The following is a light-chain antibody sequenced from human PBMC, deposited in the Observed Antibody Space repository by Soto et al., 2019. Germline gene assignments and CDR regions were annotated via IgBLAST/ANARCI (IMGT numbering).Light chain of an antibody. CDR3: SSYTSTTTRV. J-gene: IGLJ1*01. V-gene: IGLV2-14*03. CDR2: EVS. Sequence: QSVLTQPASVSGSPGQSITISCTGTSSDVGGYNYGSWYQQHPGKGPKLMIYEVSNRPSGVSNRFSGSKSGNTATLTISGLQAEDEADYYCSSYTSTTTRVFGTGTKVTVL. CDR1: SSDVGGYNY.